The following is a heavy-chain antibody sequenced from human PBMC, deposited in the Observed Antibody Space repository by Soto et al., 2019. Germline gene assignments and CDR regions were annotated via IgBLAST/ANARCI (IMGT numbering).Heavy chain of an antibody. J-gene: IGHJ4*02. CDR1: GCAFSSYA. D-gene: IGHD2-2*01. CDR3: AKENTLYCTSTSCYLDY. Sequence: SWGSLRIPCAASGCAFSSYAMSWVRQPPGKGLEWVSAIRGGCHNTFYADSVKGRFTISRDNSENTLYLQMSSLRAEDTAAYFCAKENTLYCTSTSCYLDYWGPGTLVTVSS. CDR2: IRGGCHNT. V-gene: IGHV3-23*01.